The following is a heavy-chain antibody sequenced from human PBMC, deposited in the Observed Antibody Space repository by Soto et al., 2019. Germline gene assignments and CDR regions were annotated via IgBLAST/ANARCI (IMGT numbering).Heavy chain of an antibody. CDR1: GFTFSSYA. D-gene: IGHD1-26*01. CDR2: ISGSGGST. CDR3: AKRAWGYFYFDY. Sequence: LRLSCAASGFTFSSYAMSWVRQAPGKGLEWVSVISGSGGSTYYADSVKGRFTISRDNSKNTLYLQMNSLRAEDTAVYYCAKRAWGYFYFDYWGQGTLVTVSA. V-gene: IGHV3-23*01. J-gene: IGHJ4*02.